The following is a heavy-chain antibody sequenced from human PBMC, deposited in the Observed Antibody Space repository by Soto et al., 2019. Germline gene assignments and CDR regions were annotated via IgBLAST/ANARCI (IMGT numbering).Heavy chain of an antibody. Sequence: GGSLRLSCAASGFTVSSNYMSWVRQAPGKGLEWVSVIYSGGSTYYADSVKGRFTISRDNSKNTLYLQMNSLRAEDTAVYYCARDYRLVGVVPFDPWGQGTMVTVSS. V-gene: IGHV3-53*01. CDR3: ARDYRLVGVVPFDP. D-gene: IGHD3-3*01. CDR2: IYSGGST. CDR1: GFTVSSNY. J-gene: IGHJ5*02.